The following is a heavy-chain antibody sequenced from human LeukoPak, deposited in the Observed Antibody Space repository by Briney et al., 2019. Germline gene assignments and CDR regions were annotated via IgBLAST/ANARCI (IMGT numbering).Heavy chain of an antibody. Sequence: PGGSLRLSCAASGFTFSSYWMHWVRQAPGKGLVWVSRINSDGSSTSYADSVKGRFTISRDNAKNTLYLQMNSLRAEDTAVYYCARDAFKDIVVVPAARLYNWFDHWGQGTLVTVSS. CDR1: GFTFSSYW. V-gene: IGHV3-74*01. D-gene: IGHD2-2*01. CDR3: ARDAFKDIVVVPAARLYNWFDH. CDR2: INSDGSST. J-gene: IGHJ5*02.